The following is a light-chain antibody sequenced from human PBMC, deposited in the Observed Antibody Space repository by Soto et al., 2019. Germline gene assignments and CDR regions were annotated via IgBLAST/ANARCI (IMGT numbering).Light chain of an antibody. CDR3: QQCGSLGT. Sequence: EVVLTQSQGTLSLSPGERATLSCRPSQTVSSSFLAWYQQKPGQAPSLLMFDASNRATDIPDRFSGSGSGTDFTLTIGRLEPEDFAVYYCQQCGSLGTFGQGTKVEIK. CDR2: DAS. CDR1: QTVSSSF. V-gene: IGKV3-20*01. J-gene: IGKJ1*01.